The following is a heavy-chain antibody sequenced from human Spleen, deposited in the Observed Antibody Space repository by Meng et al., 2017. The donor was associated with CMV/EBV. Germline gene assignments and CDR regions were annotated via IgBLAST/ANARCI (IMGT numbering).Heavy chain of an antibody. V-gene: IGHV3-73*01. Sequence: GGSLRLSCAASGFSISASALHWVRQVSGKGLEWVGRIRSKAYNYATEYPASVKGRFTISRDISKNTVYLQMSSLRVEDTAVYYCAKTVGYCNSSRCYGHYSMVLWGQGTTVTVSS. CDR3: AKTVGYCNSSRCYGHYSMVL. D-gene: IGHD2-2*01. CDR2: IRSKAYNYAT. CDR1: GFSISASA. J-gene: IGHJ6*02.